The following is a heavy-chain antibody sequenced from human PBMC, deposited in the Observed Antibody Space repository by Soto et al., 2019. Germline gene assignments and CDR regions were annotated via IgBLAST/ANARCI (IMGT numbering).Heavy chain of an antibody. CDR2: IIPTFGTA. CDR3: ARAASRGGWFDP. D-gene: IGHD2-15*01. J-gene: IGHJ5*02. V-gene: IGHV1-69*01. Sequence: QGQLVQSGAEVKKPGSSVKVSCKASGGTFSSYAISWVRQAPEQGLEWMGGIIPTFGTANYVQKSQARVTITADEPTSTAYMELSSLRSEDTAVYYCARAASRGGWFDPWGQGTLVTVSS. CDR1: GGTFSSYA.